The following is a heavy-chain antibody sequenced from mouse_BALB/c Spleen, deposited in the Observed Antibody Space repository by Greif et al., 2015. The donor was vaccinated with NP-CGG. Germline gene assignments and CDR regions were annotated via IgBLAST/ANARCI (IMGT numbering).Heavy chain of an antibody. Sequence: QVQLQQSGPGLVQPSQSLSITCTVSGFSLTSYGVHWVRQSPEKGLEWLGVIWSGGSTDYNAAFISRLSISKDNSKSQVFFKMNSLQANDTAIYYCARTHPGAYWGQGTLVTVSA. V-gene: IGHV2-2*02. CDR2: IWSGGST. CDR3: ARTHPGAY. J-gene: IGHJ3*01. CDR1: GFSLTSYG.